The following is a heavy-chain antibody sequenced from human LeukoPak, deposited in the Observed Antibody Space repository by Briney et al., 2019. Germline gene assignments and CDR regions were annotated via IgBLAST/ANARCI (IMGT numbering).Heavy chain of an antibody. Sequence: SETLSLTCAVYGGSFSGYYWSWIRRPPGKGLEWIGEINHSGSTNYNPSLKSRVTISVDTSKNQFSLKLSSVTAADTAVYYCARRSVAVDTAMVTDWGQGTLVTVSS. CDR3: ARRSVAVDTAMVTD. V-gene: IGHV4-34*01. CDR2: INHSGST. CDR1: GGSFSGYY. J-gene: IGHJ4*02. D-gene: IGHD5-18*01.